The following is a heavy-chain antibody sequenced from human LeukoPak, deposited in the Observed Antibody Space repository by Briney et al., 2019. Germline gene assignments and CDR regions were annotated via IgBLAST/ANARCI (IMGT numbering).Heavy chain of an antibody. J-gene: IGHJ4*02. V-gene: IGHV3-7*01. CDR2: IKQDGSEK. D-gene: IGHD3-3*01. CDR1: GFTFSSYW. CDR3: AREVTIFEGYFDY. Sequence: GGSLRLSCAASGFTFSSYWMSWVRQAPGKGLEGVANIKQDGSEKYYVDSVKGRFTISRDNAKNSLYLQMNSLRAEDTAVYYCAREVTIFEGYFDYWGQGTLVTVSS.